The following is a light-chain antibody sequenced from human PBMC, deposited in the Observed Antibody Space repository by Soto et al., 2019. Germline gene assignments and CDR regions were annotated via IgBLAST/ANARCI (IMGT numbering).Light chain of an antibody. CDR1: QSVSSTF. V-gene: IGKV3-20*01. Sequence: EIVLTQSPDTLSFSPGERATLSCRASQSVSSTFLAWYQQKPGQAPRLLIYGASNRATGIPGRFSGGVSGSDFTLTISRLEPEDFAVYYCQQYGGSPLYTFGQGTKVEIK. CDR2: GAS. J-gene: IGKJ2*01. CDR3: QQYGGSPLYT.